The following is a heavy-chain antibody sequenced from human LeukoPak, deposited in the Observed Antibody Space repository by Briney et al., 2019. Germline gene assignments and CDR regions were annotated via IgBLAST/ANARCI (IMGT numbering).Heavy chain of an antibody. Sequence: SETLSLTCTVSGGPISDFYWSWIRQSPEKGLEWIGNIFYSGNTNYNPSLRSRVTISVDTSKKQFSLRLTSVTAADTAVYYCARLRSGSTPPPPYYYYGLDVWGQGTTVTVSS. CDR2: IFYSGNT. V-gene: IGHV4-59*01. CDR3: ARLRSGSTPPPPYYYYGLDV. CDR1: GGPISDFY. J-gene: IGHJ6*02. D-gene: IGHD1-26*01.